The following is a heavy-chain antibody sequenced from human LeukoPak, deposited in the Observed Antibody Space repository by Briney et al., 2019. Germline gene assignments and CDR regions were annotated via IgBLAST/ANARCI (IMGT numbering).Heavy chain of an antibody. CDR1: GGSISSSSYY. CDR2: IYYSGSS. J-gene: IGHJ4*02. V-gene: IGHV4-39*07. D-gene: IGHD4-17*01. CDR3: AREAESVNGDEYFDY. Sequence: PSGTLSLTCTVSGGSISSSSYYWGWIRQPPGKGLVWIGSIYYSGSSYYNPSLKSRVTISVDTSKNQFSWKLSSVTAADTAVYYCAREAESVNGDEYFDYWGQGTLVTVSS.